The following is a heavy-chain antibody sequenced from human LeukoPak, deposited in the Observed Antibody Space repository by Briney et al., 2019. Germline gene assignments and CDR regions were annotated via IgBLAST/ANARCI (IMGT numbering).Heavy chain of an antibody. CDR2: IKPNSGGT. J-gene: IGHJ5*02. CDR3: AREPVTGTLNFFDP. D-gene: IGHD6-19*01. Sequence: GASVKVSCKASGYSFTNYYLHWVRQAPGQGLEWMGWIKPNSGGTNYAHKFQGRVTMTRDTSLNTAYMELNRLISDDTAVYYCAREPVTGTLNFFDPWGQGALVTVTS. V-gene: IGHV1-2*02. CDR1: GYSFTNYY.